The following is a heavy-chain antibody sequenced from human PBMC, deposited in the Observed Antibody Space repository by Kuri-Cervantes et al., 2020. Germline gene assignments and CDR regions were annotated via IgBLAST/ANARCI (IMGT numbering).Heavy chain of an antibody. CDR3: ARGVTYYYDSSGYYLDY. D-gene: IGHD3-22*01. J-gene: IGHJ4*02. Sequence: GESLKISCAASGFTFTNSDMNWVHQAPGKGLEWVSGVTWNGSRTHYTDTVKGQFIISRDNAKNSLYLQMNSLRAEDTAVYYCARGVTYYYDSSGYYLDYWGQGTLVTVSS. CDR2: VTWNGSRT. CDR1: GFTFTNSD. V-gene: IGHV3-35*02.